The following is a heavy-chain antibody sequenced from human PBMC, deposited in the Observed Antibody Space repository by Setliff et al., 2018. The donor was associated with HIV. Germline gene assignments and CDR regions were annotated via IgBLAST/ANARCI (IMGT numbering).Heavy chain of an antibody. CDR1: GGSFTDIGGSFTDYY. CDR3: ARDRRGYYYGSGSCYMDV. J-gene: IGHJ6*03. Sequence: SETLSLTCAVFGGSFTDIGGSFTDYYWIWIRQPPGKGLEWIGTIYYSGSTYYNPSLKSRVTISTDTSKNQFSLKVRSVTAADTAVYYCARDRRGYYYGSGSCYMDVWGTGTTVTVSS. V-gene: IGHV4-39*02. CDR2: IYYSGST. D-gene: IGHD3-10*01.